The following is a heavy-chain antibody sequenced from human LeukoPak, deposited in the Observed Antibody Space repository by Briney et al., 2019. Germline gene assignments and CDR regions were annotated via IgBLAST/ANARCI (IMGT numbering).Heavy chain of an antibody. CDR1: GYTFTGYY. CDR3: ARHLPYSSGWDPEDY. J-gene: IGHJ4*02. V-gene: IGHV1-2*02. CDR2: INPNSGGT. Sequence: ASVKVSCKASGYTFTGYYMHWVRQAPGQGLEWMGWINPNSGGTNYAQKFQGRVTMTRDTSISTAYMELSRLRSGDTAVSYCARHLPYSSGWDPEDYWGQGTLVTVSS. D-gene: IGHD6-19*01.